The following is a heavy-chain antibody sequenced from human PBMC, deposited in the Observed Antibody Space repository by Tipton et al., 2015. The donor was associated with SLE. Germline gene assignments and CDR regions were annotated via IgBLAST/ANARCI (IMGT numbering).Heavy chain of an antibody. CDR3: ARDKSGVVAD. CDR1: GASFSGYY. D-gene: IGHD2-15*01. Sequence: TLSLTCAVYGASFSGYYWSWIHQPPGKGLERIGYIYYSGSTYYNPSLKSRVTISVDTSKNQFSLKLSSVTAADTAVYYCARDKSGVVADWGQGTLVTVSS. CDR2: IYYSGST. J-gene: IGHJ4*02. V-gene: IGHV4-34*09.